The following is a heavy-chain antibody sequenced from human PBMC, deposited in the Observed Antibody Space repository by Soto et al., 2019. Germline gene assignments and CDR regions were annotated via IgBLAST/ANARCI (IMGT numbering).Heavy chain of an antibody. CDR3: AREYSRDNNLALFDP. V-gene: IGHV1-69*13. J-gene: IGHJ5*02. Sequence: SEKVSCKASGGTFSSYAISWVRQAPGQGLEWMGGIIPIFGTANYAQKFQGRVTITADESTSTAYMELSSLRSEDTAVYYCAREYSRDNNLALFDPWAQGTLVT. CDR1: GGTFSSYA. CDR2: IIPIFGTA. D-gene: IGHD1-26*01.